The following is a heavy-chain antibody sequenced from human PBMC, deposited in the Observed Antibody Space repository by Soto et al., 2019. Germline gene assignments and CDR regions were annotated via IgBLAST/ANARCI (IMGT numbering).Heavy chain of an antibody. CDR3: ARGPRGVIAAHVRSCVY. Sequence: ASVKVSCKASGYTFTSYDINWVRQATGQGLEWMGWMNPNSGNTGYAQKFQGRVTMTRNTSISTAYMDLNSLRSEDTAVYYCARGPRGVIAAHVRSCVYWGQGTLVTVSS. D-gene: IGHD6-6*01. V-gene: IGHV1-8*01. CDR2: MNPNSGNT. CDR1: GYTFTSYD. J-gene: IGHJ4*02.